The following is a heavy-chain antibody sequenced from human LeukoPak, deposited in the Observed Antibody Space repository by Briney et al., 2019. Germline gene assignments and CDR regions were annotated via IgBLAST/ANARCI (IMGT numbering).Heavy chain of an antibody. CDR1: GGSISSGGYS. J-gene: IGHJ4*02. V-gene: IGHV4-30-2*01. D-gene: IGHD4-17*01. CDR2: IYHSGST. Sequence: PSETLSLTCAVSGGSISSGGYSWSWIRQPPGKGLEWIGYIYHSGSTYYNPSLKSRVTISVDRSKNQFSLKLSSVTAADTAVYYCASGGTTVTYFDYWGQGTLVTVSS. CDR3: ASGGTTVTYFDY.